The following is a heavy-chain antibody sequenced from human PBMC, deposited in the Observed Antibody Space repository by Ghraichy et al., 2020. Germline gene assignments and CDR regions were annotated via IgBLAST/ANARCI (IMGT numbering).Heavy chain of an antibody. J-gene: IGHJ4*02. V-gene: IGHV3-7*01. Sequence: GGSLRLSCAASGFTFSSYWMSWVRQAPGKGLEWVANIKQDGSEKYYVDSVKGRFTISRDNAKNSLYLQMNSLRAEDTAVYYCAREGRGMIDRVFDYWGQGTLVTVSS. CDR1: GFTFSSYW. CDR2: IKQDGSEK. D-gene: IGHD3-22*01. CDR3: AREGRGMIDRVFDY.